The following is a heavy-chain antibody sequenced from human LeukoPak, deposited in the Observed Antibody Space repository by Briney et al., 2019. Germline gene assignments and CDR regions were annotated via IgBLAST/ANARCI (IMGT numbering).Heavy chain of an antibody. CDR2: IDSDGTST. V-gene: IGHV3-74*03. J-gene: IGHJ3*01. Sequence: GGSLRLSCAASGFTFSSYWMHWVRQAPGKGLVWVSRIDSDGTSTKYADSVKGRFTISRDNSKNTLSLQMNSLRVEDTAMYFCAKDIQLSTWGLGTMVTVSS. CDR1: GFTFSSYW. CDR3: AKDIQLST. D-gene: IGHD5-24*01.